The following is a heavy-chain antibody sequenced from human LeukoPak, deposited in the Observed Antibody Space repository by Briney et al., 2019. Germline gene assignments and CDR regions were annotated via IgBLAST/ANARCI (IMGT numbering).Heavy chain of an antibody. V-gene: IGHV4-31*03. CDR1: GGSISSGGYY. J-gene: IGHJ3*02. Sequence: SETLSLTSTVSGGSISSGGYYWSWIRQHPGKGLEWIGYIYYSGSTYYNPSLKSRVTISVDTSKNQFSLKLSSVTAADTAVYYCATGGGRYCSSTSCYARGAFDIWGQGTMVTVSS. D-gene: IGHD2-2*01. CDR3: ATGGGRYCSSTSCYARGAFDI. CDR2: IYYSGST.